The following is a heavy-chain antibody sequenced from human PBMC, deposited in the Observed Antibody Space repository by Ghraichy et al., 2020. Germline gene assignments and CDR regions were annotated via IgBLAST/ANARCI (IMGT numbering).Heavy chain of an antibody. CDR1: GFTFSDPC. D-gene: IGHD7-27*01. V-gene: IGHV3-15*01. CDR3: TTLRLGVGAFDL. CDR2: IKDKSEALTT. Sequence: LSLTCAASGFTFSDPCMSWVRQAPWKGLECVSRIKDKSEALTTDYAAPVKGRFTISSDESNNMLYLEMNSLRTEDTAVYYCTTLRLGVGAFDLWGQGTMVTVSS. J-gene: IGHJ3*01.